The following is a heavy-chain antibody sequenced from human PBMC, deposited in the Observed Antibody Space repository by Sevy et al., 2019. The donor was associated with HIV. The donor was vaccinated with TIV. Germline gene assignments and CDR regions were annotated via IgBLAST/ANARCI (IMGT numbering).Heavy chain of an antibody. CDR3: XXXXXXXPNDAFDT. D-gene: IGHD1-1*01. CDR2: INQGGSEK. Sequence: GGSLRLSCEASGFSFNWYWMSWVRQTPEKGLEWVANINQGGSEKNYVDSVKGRFTISRDNAKNSLYLQMNSLRAEDXXXXXXXXXXXXXPNDAFDTWGQGTMVTVSS. J-gene: IGHJ3*02. CDR1: GFSFNWYW. V-gene: IGHV3-7*01.